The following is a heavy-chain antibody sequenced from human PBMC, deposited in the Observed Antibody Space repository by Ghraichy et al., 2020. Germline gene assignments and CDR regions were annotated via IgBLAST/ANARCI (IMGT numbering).Heavy chain of an antibody. V-gene: IGHV3-30*18. CDR2: ISYDGSNK. Sequence: GGSLRLSCAASGFTFSSYGMHWVRQAPGKGLEWVAVISYDGSNKYYADSVKGRFTLSRNNSKNTLYLQMNSLRAEDTAVYYCAKDRAGYSSGWSPLEFDYWGQGTLVTVSS. CDR3: AKDRAGYSSGWSPLEFDY. D-gene: IGHD6-19*01. CDR1: GFTFSSYG. J-gene: IGHJ4*02.